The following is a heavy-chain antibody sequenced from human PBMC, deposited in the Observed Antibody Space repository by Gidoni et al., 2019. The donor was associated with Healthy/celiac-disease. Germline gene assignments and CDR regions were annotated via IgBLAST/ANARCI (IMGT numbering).Heavy chain of an antibody. D-gene: IGHD6-19*01. CDR2: IYYSGST. V-gene: IGHV4-59*01. CDR1: GGSISSYY. Sequence: QVQLQESGPGLVKPSETLSLTCTVSGGSISSYYWSWIRQPPGKGLEWIGYIYYSGSTNYNPSLKSRVTISVDTSKNQFSLKLSSVTAADTAVYYCARVVAVAGTSNFDYWGQGTLVTVSS. J-gene: IGHJ4*02. CDR3: ARVVAVAGTSNFDY.